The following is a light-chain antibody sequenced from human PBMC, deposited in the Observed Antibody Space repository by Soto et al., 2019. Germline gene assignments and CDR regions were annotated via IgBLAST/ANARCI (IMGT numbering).Light chain of an antibody. V-gene: IGLV1-44*01. CDR3: APWDASLDGYV. CDR2: SYD. CDR1: SSNLGDNA. Sequence: QSVLTQPPSASGTPGQRVTISCSTSSSNLGDNAVNWYQHVPGTAPKLLIYSYDQRPSGVPDGFSGSKSGTSASLAISGLQSDVGSDFYCAPWDASLDGYVFGTGTKLTVL. J-gene: IGLJ1*01.